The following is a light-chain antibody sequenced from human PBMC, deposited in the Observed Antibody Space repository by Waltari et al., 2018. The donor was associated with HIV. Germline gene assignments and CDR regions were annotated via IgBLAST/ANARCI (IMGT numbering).Light chain of an antibody. Sequence: DIQMTQSPSSLSASAGDRVTISCRASQNINNYVNWYQQKPGKAPKLLIYSASTLQSGVPSRFSGSASGTDFTLSISSLQPEDFATYYCQQSYTSPYTFGQGTKLDLK. J-gene: IGKJ2*01. CDR2: SAS. CDR1: QNINNY. V-gene: IGKV1-39*01. CDR3: QQSYTSPYT.